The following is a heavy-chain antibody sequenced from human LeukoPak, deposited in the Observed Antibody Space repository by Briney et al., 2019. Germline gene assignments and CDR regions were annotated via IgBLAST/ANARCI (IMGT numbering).Heavy chain of an antibody. V-gene: IGHV4-4*02. J-gene: IGHJ4*02. D-gene: IGHD5-24*01. Sequence: PSGTLSLTCAVSGGSISRNHWWSWVRQPPGKGLEWIGEIYHSGSTNYNSSLKSRVTISVDKSKNQFSLRLGSVTAADTAVYYCAGGAEEMATIHGLDYWGQGTLVTVSS. CDR2: IYHSGST. CDR3: AGGAEEMATIHGLDY. CDR1: GGSISRNHW.